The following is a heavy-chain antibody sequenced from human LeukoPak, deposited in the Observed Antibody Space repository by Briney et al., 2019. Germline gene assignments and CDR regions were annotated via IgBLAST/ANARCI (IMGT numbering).Heavy chain of an antibody. CDR1: GYTFTGYY. Sequence: SCKASGYTFTGYYMHWVRQAPGKGLEWVAVISYDGSNKYYADSVKGRFTISRDNSKNTLYLQMNSLRAEDTAVYYCAKDGVPAAIGWFDPWGQGTLVTVSS. J-gene: IGHJ5*02. V-gene: IGHV3-30*18. CDR2: ISYDGSNK. D-gene: IGHD2-2*01. CDR3: AKDGVPAAIGWFDP.